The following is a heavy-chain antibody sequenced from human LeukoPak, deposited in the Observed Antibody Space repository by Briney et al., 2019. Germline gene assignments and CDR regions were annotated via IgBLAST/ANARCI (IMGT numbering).Heavy chain of an antibody. CDR2: IYSGGST. V-gene: IGHV3-53*01. CDR3: ARAQWRTYSYYHMDV. J-gene: IGHJ6*03. D-gene: IGHD6-19*01. Sequence: PGGSLRLSCAASGFTVSFNYMSWVRQAPGKGPEWISVIYSGGSTYYADSVKGRFTISRDDSKNTLYLQMNSLRAEDTAIYYCARAQWRTYSYYHMDVWGKGTTVTVSS. CDR1: GFTVSFNY.